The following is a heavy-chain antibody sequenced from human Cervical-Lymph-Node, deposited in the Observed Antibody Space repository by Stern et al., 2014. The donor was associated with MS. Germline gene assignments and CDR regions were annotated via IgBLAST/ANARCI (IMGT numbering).Heavy chain of an antibody. J-gene: IGHJ4*02. Sequence: VQLVQSGGGVVQPGRSLKLSCAASGLAFRYHGMHWVRQAPGKGLEWVALIWSDGSNKYYADSARGRFTISRVNAKSQQFSQMNSLRAEDTDVYYCARGAQWLEPYFDEWGQGTLVTVSS. CDR2: IWSDGSNK. CDR3: ARGAQWLEPYFDE. CDR1: GLAFRYHG. V-gene: IGHV3-33*01. D-gene: IGHD6-19*01.